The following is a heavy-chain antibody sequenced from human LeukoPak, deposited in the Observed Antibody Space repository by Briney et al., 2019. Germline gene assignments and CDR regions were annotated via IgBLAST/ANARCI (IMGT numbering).Heavy chain of an antibody. J-gene: IGHJ3*02. CDR3: ARDRGQGDAFDT. V-gene: IGHV1-69*04. D-gene: IGHD3-10*01. CDR1: LSRYA. Sequence: LSRYAISWVRPATGQGGGWMGRIIPILGIANDAQKFQCRDTITADTSTSTANMELSSLRSEDSAVYYCARDRGQGDAFDTWGQGTMVTVSS. CDR2: IIPILGIA.